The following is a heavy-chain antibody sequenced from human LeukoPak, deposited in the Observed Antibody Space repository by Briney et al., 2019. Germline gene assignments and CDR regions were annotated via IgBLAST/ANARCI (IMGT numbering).Heavy chain of an antibody. V-gene: IGHV1-69*05. J-gene: IGHJ5*02. Sequence: ASVKVSCKASGGTFSYTAISWVRQAPGQGLEWMGGIIPLFGTTNYAQKFQGRVTITKNDSTTTAYMELSGLRSDDTAMYYCARAAYNDFWSEYNYLGPWGQGSLVTVSS. D-gene: IGHD3-3*01. CDR1: GGTFSYTA. CDR3: ARAAYNDFWSEYNYLGP. CDR2: IIPLFGTT.